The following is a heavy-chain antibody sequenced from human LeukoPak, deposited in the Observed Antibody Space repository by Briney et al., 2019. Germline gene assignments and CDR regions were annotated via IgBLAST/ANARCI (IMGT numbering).Heavy chain of an antibody. CDR3: AREGLVWVHPFDY. V-gene: IGHV3-7*01. CDR2: IKQDGSEK. Sequence: GGSLRLSCAASGFTFSSYGMHWVRQAPGKGLEWVANIKQDGSEKYYVDSVKGRFTISRDNAKNSLYLQMNSLRAEDTAVYYCAREGLVWVHPFDYWGQGTLVTVSS. CDR1: GFTFSSYG. J-gene: IGHJ4*02. D-gene: IGHD2-8*01.